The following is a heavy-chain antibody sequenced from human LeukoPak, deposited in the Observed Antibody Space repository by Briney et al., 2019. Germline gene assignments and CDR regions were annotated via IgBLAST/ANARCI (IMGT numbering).Heavy chain of an antibody. V-gene: IGHV4-59*01. D-gene: IGHD3-10*01. CDR2: IYYSGGT. CDR1: GVSISSYY. Sequence: SETLSLTCTVSGVSISSYYWSWIRQPPGKGLEWIGYIYYSGGTNYNPSLKSRVTISVDTSKNQFSLKLSSVTAADTAVYYCARVLLWFGEEYYMDVWGKGTTVTISS. CDR3: ARVLLWFGEEYYMDV. J-gene: IGHJ6*03.